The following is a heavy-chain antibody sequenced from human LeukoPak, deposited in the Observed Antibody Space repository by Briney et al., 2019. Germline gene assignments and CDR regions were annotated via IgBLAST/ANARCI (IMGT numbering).Heavy chain of an antibody. CDR3: ARVGRGGDAFDI. D-gene: IGHD3-16*01. J-gene: IGHJ3*02. Sequence: GGSLRLSCAASGFTFSSYSMNWVRQAPGKGLEWVSSISTRSAYIYFADSLKGRFTISRDNAKDSLYLQMNSLRAEDTAVYYCARVGRGGDAFDIWGQGTMVTVSS. CDR1: GFTFSSYS. CDR2: ISTRSAYI. V-gene: IGHV3-21*01.